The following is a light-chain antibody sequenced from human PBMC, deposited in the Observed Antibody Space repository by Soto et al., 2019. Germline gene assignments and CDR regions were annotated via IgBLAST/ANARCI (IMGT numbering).Light chain of an antibody. CDR3: QQYNNWPPL. CDR2: GAS. V-gene: IGKV3-15*01. CDR1: QSVSSV. J-gene: IGKJ1*01. Sequence: EIVMTQSPATLSVSPGESATLSCRASQSVSSVLAWYQQKPGQAPRLLIYGASTRATGIPARFSGSGSGTEFTLTISSLQSEDFAVYCCQQYNNWPPLFGQGTKVEIK.